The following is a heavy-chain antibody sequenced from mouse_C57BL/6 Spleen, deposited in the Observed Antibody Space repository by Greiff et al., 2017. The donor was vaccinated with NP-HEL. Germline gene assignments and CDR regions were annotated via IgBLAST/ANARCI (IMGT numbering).Heavy chain of an antibody. CDR2: INYDGSST. Sequence: DVQLVESEGGLVQPGSSMKLSCTASGFTFSDYYMAWVRQVPEKGLEWVANINYDGSSTYYLDSLKSRFIISRDNAKNILYLQMSSLKSEDTATYYCARGRSIYYGSSYPFAYWGQGTLLTVSA. J-gene: IGHJ3*01. V-gene: IGHV5-16*01. D-gene: IGHD1-1*01. CDR3: ARGRSIYYGSSYPFAY. CDR1: GFTFSDYY.